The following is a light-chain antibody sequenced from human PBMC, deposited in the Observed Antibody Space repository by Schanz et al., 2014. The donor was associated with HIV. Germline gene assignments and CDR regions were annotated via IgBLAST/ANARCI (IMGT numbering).Light chain of an antibody. CDR1: QDISNY. CDR2: AAS. J-gene: IGKJ1*01. CDR3: QQYASSAWT. V-gene: IGKV1-39*01. Sequence: DIQMTPSPSSLSASIGDRVTITCQASQDISNYLNWYQQKPGKAPKLLIYAASSLHSGVPSRFSGSGSGTDFTLTISSLQPDDSATYYCQQYASSAWTFGQGTRVEIK.